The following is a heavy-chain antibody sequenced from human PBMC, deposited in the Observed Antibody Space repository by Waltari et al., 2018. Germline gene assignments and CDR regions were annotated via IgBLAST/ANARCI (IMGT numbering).Heavy chain of an antibody. V-gene: IGHV1-2*02. CDR3: AREYCGGDCRLFDY. D-gene: IGHD2-21*02. CDR2: VNPNGGGT. CDR1: RSPVTEPC. J-gene: IGHJ4*02. Sequence: LVQSGAEVMKPGASVRVSCKASRSPVTEPCTPWVRQAPGQGLEWMGWVNPNGGGTNYAQRFAGRITVTWDASITTAYMEFSRLTSGDTAVYFCAREYCGGDCRLFDYWGQGTPVTVSS.